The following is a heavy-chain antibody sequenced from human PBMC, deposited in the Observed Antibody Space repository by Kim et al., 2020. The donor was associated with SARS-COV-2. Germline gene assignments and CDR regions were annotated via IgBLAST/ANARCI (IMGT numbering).Heavy chain of an antibody. Sequence: GGSLRLSCAASGFTFSSYEMNWVRQAPGKGLEWVSYISSSGSTIYYADSVKGRFTISRDNAKNSLYLQMNSLRAEDTAVYYCARDSSYYDFWSGYYTGRGYYYGMDVWGQGTTVTVSS. V-gene: IGHV3-48*03. CDR3: ARDSSYYDFWSGYYTGRGYYYGMDV. CDR1: GFTFSSYE. J-gene: IGHJ6*02. D-gene: IGHD3-3*01. CDR2: ISSSGSTI.